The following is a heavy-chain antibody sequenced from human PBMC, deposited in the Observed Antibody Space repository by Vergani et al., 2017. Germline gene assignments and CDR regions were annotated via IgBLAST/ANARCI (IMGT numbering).Heavy chain of an antibody. CDR1: GYSFTSYW. CDR3: ARGGYCSSTSCYTDGWFDP. Sequence: EVQLVQSGAEVKKPGESLKISCKGSGYSFTSYWIGWVRQMPGKGLEWMGIIYPSDSDTRYSPSFQGQVTISADKSISTAYLQWSSLKASDPSMYYCARGGYCSSTSCYTDGWFDPWGQGTLVTVSS. J-gene: IGHJ5*02. V-gene: IGHV5-51*01. D-gene: IGHD2-2*02. CDR2: IYPSDSDT.